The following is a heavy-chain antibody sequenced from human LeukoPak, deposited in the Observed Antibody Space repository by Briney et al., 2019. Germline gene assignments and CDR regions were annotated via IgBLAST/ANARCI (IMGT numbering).Heavy chain of an antibody. Sequence: ASVKVSCKASGYTFTSYGISWVRHAPAQGLEWMGWISAYNGNTNNDKKVQGRVTMTTDTSTSTAYMELRSLRSDDTAVFYCARGPEDAFDIWGQGTMVTASS. CDR3: ARGPEDAFDI. CDR2: ISAYNGNT. J-gene: IGHJ3*02. CDR1: GYTFTSYG. V-gene: IGHV1-18*01.